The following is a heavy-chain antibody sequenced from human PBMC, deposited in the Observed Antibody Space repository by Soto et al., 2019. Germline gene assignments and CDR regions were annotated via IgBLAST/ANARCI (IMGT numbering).Heavy chain of an antibody. CDR3: ARSVLLWFGETYGFDY. Sequence: ASVKVSCTASGYTFTSDGISCVRQAPGQGLEWMGWISAYNGNTNYAQKLQGRVTMTTDTSTSTAYMELRSLRSDDTVVYYCARSVLLWFGETYGFDYWGQGTLVTVSS. CDR2: ISAYNGNT. D-gene: IGHD3-10*01. CDR1: GYTFTSDG. J-gene: IGHJ4*02. V-gene: IGHV1-18*01.